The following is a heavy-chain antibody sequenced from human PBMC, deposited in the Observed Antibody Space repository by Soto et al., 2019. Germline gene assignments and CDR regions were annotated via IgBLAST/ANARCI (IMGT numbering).Heavy chain of an antibody. CDR3: ARVKLGSYDWFDP. CDR2: INPDGSRT. CDR1: GFIFSSYW. D-gene: IGHD3-16*01. J-gene: IGHJ5*02. V-gene: IGHV3-74*01. Sequence: EVQLVESGGGLVPPGGSLRLSCAACGFIFSSYWMHWVRQAPGKGLAWVSRINPDGSRTTYADSVTGRFTISRDNAKNTVFLQMNSLRAEDTAVYYCARVKLGSYDWFDPWGQGILVTVSS.